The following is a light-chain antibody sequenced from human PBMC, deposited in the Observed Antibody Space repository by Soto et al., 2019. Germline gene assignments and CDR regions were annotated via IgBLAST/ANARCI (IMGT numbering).Light chain of an antibody. CDR2: AAS. Sequence: DIQMTQSPSSLSASVEDRVIITCRASQSISNHLNWYQQKPGKAPKLLIFAASSLQSGVPSRFSGSGSGTDFTLTISSLQPEDFATYYCQQSYSTLCTFGQGTKVDIK. J-gene: IGKJ1*01. V-gene: IGKV1-39*01. CDR3: QQSYSTLCT. CDR1: QSISNH.